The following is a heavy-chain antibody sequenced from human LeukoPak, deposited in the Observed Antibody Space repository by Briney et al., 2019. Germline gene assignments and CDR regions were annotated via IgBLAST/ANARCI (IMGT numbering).Heavy chain of an antibody. V-gene: IGHV4-34*01. CDR3: ARARRRYYDSSGTLGYFDY. CDR1: GGSFSGYY. Sequence: SETLSLTCAVYGGSFSGYYWSWIRQPPGKGLEWIGEINHSGSTNYNPSLKNRVTISVDTSKNQFSLKLSSVTAADTAVYYCARARRRYYDSSGTLGYFDYWGQGTLVTVSS. CDR2: INHSGST. J-gene: IGHJ4*02. D-gene: IGHD3-22*01.